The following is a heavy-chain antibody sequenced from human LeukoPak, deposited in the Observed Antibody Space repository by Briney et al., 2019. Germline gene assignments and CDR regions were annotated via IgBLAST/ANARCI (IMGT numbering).Heavy chain of an antibody. CDR1: GGSISSSSYY. Sequence: SETLSLTCTVSGGSISSSSYYWGWIRQPPGKGLGWIGSIYYSGSTYYNPSLKSRVTISVDTSKNQFSLKLSSVTAADTAVYYCARDRSVAGRYGIDYWGQGTLVTVSS. V-gene: IGHV4-39*07. J-gene: IGHJ4*02. CDR2: IYYSGST. CDR3: ARDRSVAGRYGIDY. D-gene: IGHD6-19*01.